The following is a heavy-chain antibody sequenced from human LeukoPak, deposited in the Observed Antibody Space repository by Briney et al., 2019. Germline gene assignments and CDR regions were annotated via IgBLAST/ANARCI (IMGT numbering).Heavy chain of an antibody. Sequence: SETLSLTCTVSGGSISSSSYYWGWIRQPPGKGLEWIGSIYYSGSTYYNPSLKSRVTISVDTSKNQFSLKLSSVTAADTAVYYCARHQWSQIDYWAREPWSPSPQ. D-gene: IGHD2-8*01. CDR3: ARHQWSQIDY. J-gene: IGHJ4*02. V-gene: IGHV4-39*01. CDR2: IYYSGST. CDR1: GGSISSSSYY.